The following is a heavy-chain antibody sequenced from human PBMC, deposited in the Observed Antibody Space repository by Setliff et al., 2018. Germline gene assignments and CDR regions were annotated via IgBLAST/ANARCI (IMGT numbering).Heavy chain of an antibody. V-gene: IGHV1-69*10. J-gene: IGHJ3*02. CDR1: GGTIMYSG. CDR3: ARDLTSYSDRYPILQHDAFDI. Sequence: GASVKVSCKASGGTIMYSGISWVRQAPGQGLKWMGAIIPIAGIPNYAQKFEGRLTITADKYTNTAYLELTSLTSEDTAVYYCARDLTSYSDRYPILQHDAFDIWGQGTMVTVSS. D-gene: IGHD1-26*01. CDR2: IIPIAGIP.